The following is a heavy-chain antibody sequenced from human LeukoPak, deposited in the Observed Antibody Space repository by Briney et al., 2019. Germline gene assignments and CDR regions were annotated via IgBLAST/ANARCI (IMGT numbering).Heavy chain of an antibody. CDR3: ARDTTGTTEKDYDY. D-gene: IGHD1-1*01. CDR2: ILYDGSNK. V-gene: IGHV3-30-3*01. Sequence: PGGSLRLSCAASGFTFSSYAMHWVRQAPGKGLEWVAVILYDGSNKYYADSVKGRFTISRDNSKNTLYLQMNSLRAEDTAVYYCARDTTGTTEKDYDYWGQGTLVTVSS. J-gene: IGHJ4*02. CDR1: GFTFSSYA.